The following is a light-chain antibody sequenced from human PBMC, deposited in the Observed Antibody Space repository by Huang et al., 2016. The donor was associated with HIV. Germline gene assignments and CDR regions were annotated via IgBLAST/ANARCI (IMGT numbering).Light chain of an antibody. Sequence: DIVMTQSPDSLAVSLGERATINCMSSQSIFHRSNSNNFLDCYQQKPGQPPKLLIYWASTRQSGVPDRFSGSGSGTDFTLTISGLQAEDLAVYYCQQYYSTPITFGQGTRLEIK. J-gene: IGKJ5*01. CDR3: QQYYSTPIT. CDR1: QSIFHRSNSNNF. V-gene: IGKV4-1*01. CDR2: WAS.